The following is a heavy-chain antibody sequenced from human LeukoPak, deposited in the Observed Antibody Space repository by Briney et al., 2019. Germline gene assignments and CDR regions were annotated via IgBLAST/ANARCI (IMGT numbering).Heavy chain of an antibody. CDR2: IYYSGST. J-gene: IGHJ4*02. CDR3: ARRGIAAAGYDY. CDR1: GGSVSSGSYY. D-gene: IGHD6-13*01. Sequence: PSETLSLTCTVSGGSVSSGSYYWSWIRQPPGRGLEWIGYIYYSGSTNYNPSLKSRVTISVDTSKNQFSLKLSSVTAADTAVYYCARRGIAAAGYDYWGQGTLVTVSS. V-gene: IGHV4-61*01.